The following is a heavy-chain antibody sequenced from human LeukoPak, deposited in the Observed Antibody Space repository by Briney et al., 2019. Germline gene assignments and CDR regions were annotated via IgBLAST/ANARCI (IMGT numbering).Heavy chain of an antibody. CDR1: GFTFSRYA. CDR3: AKGELARVASFDI. CDR2: ISGSGGTT. Sequence: GGSLRLSCSASGFTFSRYAMHWVRQAPGKGLEWVSGISGSGGTTYFAASVKGRFTISRDNSKNTLYLQMDSLRAEDTAVYYCAKGELARVASFDIWGQGTLVTVSS. J-gene: IGHJ3*02. V-gene: IGHV3-23*01. D-gene: IGHD1-26*01.